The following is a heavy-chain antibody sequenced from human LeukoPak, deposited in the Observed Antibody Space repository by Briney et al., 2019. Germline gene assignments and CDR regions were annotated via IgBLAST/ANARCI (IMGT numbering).Heavy chain of an antibody. CDR2: ISSSSSYI. J-gene: IGHJ4*02. V-gene: IGHV3-21*01. CDR3: AKYPGIAAAGTTSDFDY. CDR1: GFTFSSYS. D-gene: IGHD6-13*01. Sequence: GGSLRLSCAASGFTFSSYSMNWVRQAPGKGLEWVSSISSSSSYIYYADSVKGRFTISRDNAKNSLYLQMNSLRAEDTAVYYCAKYPGIAAAGTTSDFDYWGQGTLATVSS.